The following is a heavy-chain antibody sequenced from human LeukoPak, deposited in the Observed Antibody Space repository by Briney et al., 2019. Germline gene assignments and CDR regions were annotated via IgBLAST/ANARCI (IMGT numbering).Heavy chain of an antibody. V-gene: IGHV4-39*01. J-gene: IGHJ4*02. CDR2: IYYSGST. CDR1: GGSISSSSYY. Sequence: SETLSLTCTVSGGSISSSSYYWGWIRQPPGKGLEWIGSIYYSGSTYYNPSLKSRVTISVDTSKNQFSPKLSSVTAADTAVYYCAGTYYDFWSGPWRFDYWGQGTLVTVSS. CDR3: AGTYYDFWSGPWRFDY. D-gene: IGHD3-3*01.